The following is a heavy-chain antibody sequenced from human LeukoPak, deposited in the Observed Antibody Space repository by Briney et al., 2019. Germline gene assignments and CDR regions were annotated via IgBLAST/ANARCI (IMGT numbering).Heavy chain of an antibody. D-gene: IGHD2-15*01. V-gene: IGHV4-34*01. J-gene: IGHJ6*03. CDR1: GGSFSGYY. CDR3: ARGRGRLLLYYYYYMDV. Sequence: SETLSLTCAVYGGSFSGYYWSWIRQPPGEGLEWIGEINHSGSTNYNPSLKSRVTISVDASKNQFSLKLSSVTAADTAVYYCARGRGRLLLYYYYYMDVWGKGTTVTVSS. CDR2: INHSGST.